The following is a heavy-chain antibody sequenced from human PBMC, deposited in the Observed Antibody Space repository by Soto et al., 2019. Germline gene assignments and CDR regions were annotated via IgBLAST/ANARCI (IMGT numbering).Heavy chain of an antibody. J-gene: IGHJ4*02. CDR3: ARTSRFDC. CDR2: INHSGST. D-gene: IGHD6-6*01. V-gene: IGHV4-34*01. CDR1: CGSFSGYY. Sequence: QVQLQQWGAGLLKPSETLSLTCAVYCGSFSGYYWSWIRQPPGKGLEWIGEINHSGSTNYNPSLKSRFHMSVDTSKNQFSLKLSSVTAADPAVYYCARTSRFDCWGQGTLVTVSS.